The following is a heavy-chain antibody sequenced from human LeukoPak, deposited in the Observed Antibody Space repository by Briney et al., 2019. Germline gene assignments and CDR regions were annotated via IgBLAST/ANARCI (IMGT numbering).Heavy chain of an antibody. V-gene: IGHV4-34*01. J-gene: IGHJ6*02. D-gene: IGHD2-15*01. CDR1: GGSFSGYY. CDR2: INHSGST. CDR3: ARGIQVVYYYYGMDV. Sequence: SETLSLTCAVYGGSFSGYYWSWIRQPPGKGLEWIGEINHSGSTNYNPSLKSRVTISVDTSKNQFSLKLSSVTAADTAVYYCARGIQVVYYYYGMDVWGQGTTVTVS.